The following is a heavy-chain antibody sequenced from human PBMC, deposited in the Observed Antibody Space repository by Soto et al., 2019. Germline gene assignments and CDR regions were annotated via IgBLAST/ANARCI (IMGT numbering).Heavy chain of an antibody. J-gene: IGHJ3*02. CDR1: GFTFSSYA. Sequence: GGSLRLSCAASGFTFSSYAMSWVRQAPGKGLEWVSAISGSGGSTYYADSVTGRFTISRDNSKNTLYLQMNSLRAEDTAVYYCAHPVPYNWNYEDAFDIWGQGTMVTVSS. CDR3: AHPVPYNWNYEDAFDI. D-gene: IGHD1-7*01. CDR2: ISGSGGST. V-gene: IGHV3-23*01.